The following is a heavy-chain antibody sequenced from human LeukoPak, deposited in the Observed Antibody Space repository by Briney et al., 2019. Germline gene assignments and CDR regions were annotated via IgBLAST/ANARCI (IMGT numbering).Heavy chain of an antibody. V-gene: IGHV3-23*01. D-gene: IGHD6-19*01. J-gene: IGHJ4*02. CDR1: GFTFSSYA. Sequence: GSLRLSCAACGFTFSSYAMSWVRQAPGKGLEWVSAISGSGGSTYYADSVKGRFTISRDNSKNTLYLQMNSLRAEDTAVYYCAKGNRRYSSGWDPYYFDYWGQGTLVTVSS. CDR3: AKGNRRYSSGWDPYYFDY. CDR2: ISGSGGST.